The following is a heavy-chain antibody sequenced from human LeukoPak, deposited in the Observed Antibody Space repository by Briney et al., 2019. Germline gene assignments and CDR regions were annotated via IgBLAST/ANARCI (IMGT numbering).Heavy chain of an antibody. CDR2: IPYDGSNK. D-gene: IGHD1-26*01. Sequence: GRSLRLSCAASGFTFSSYAMHWVRQAPGKGLEWVAVIPYDGSNKYYADSVKGRFTISRDNSKNTLYLQMNSLRAEDTAVYYCASGGYIGTLDYWGQGTLVTVSS. J-gene: IGHJ4*02. V-gene: IGHV3-30*01. CDR3: ASGGYIGTLDY. CDR1: GFTFSSYA.